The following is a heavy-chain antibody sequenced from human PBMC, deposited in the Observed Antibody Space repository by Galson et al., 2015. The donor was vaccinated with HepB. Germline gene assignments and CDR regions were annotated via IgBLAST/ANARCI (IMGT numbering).Heavy chain of an antibody. CDR2: TSYRAKWYK. Sequence: CAISGDSVSNNNVAWYWIRQSPSRGLEWLGRTSYRAKWYKDYAVSVKSRITINPDTSKNQVSLQLEYVTPEDTAAYYCAYGVDVWGLGTTVTVSS. CDR1: GDSVSNNNVA. CDR3: AYGVDV. J-gene: IGHJ6*02. V-gene: IGHV6-1*01.